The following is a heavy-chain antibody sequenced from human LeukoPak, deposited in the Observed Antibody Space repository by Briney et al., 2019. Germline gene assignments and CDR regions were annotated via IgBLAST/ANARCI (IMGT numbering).Heavy chain of an antibody. J-gene: IGHJ4*02. Sequence: GGSLRLSCAASGFTFSSYSMNWVRQAPGKGLEWLSSIGSTGAYIFYADSVKGRFTISRDNAKNSLYLQMNSLRAADTAVYYCARDRWELLRSVDYWGQGTLVTVSS. V-gene: IGHV3-21*01. CDR2: IGSTGAYI. CDR3: ARDRWELLRSVDY. D-gene: IGHD2-15*01. CDR1: GFTFSSYS.